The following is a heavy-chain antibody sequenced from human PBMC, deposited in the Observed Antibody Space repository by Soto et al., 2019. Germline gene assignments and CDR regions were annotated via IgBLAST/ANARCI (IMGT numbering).Heavy chain of an antibody. J-gene: IGHJ5*02. Sequence: GGSLRLSCAASGFTFSSYAMSWVRQAPGKGLEWVSAISGSGGSTYYADSVKGRFTISRDNSKNTLFLQMNSLRAEDTAVYYCAIDRTPGPWFDPWGQGTLVTVSS. CDR1: GFTFSSYA. V-gene: IGHV3-23*01. CDR3: AIDRTPGPWFDP. CDR2: ISGSGGST.